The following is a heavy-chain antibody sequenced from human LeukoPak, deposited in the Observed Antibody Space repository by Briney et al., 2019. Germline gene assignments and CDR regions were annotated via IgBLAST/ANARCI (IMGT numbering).Heavy chain of an antibody. V-gene: IGHV1-46*01. Sequence: GASVKVSCKASGFTFIGYYMHWVRQAPGQGLEWMGVINPSGGSTRYSQRFQGRVTMTRDTSTSTVYMELSSLRSEDTAVYYCAREAIAAARGLGYWGQGTLVTVSS. D-gene: IGHD6-13*01. CDR1: GFTFIGYY. J-gene: IGHJ4*02. CDR3: AREAIAAARGLGY. CDR2: INPSGGST.